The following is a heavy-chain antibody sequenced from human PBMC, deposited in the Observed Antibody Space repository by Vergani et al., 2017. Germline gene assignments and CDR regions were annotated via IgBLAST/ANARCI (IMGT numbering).Heavy chain of an antibody. CDR3: AREGRSAMIVVAITPSLYMDV. Sequence: EVQLLESGGGLVQPGGSLRLSCAASGFTFSSYAMSWVRQAPGKGLEWVSAISGSGGSTYYADSVKGRFTISRDNSKNTLYLQMNSLRAEDTAVYYCAREGRSAMIVVAITPSLYMDVWGKGTTVTVSS. V-gene: IGHV3-23*01. D-gene: IGHD3-22*01. J-gene: IGHJ6*03. CDR2: ISGSGGST. CDR1: GFTFSSYA.